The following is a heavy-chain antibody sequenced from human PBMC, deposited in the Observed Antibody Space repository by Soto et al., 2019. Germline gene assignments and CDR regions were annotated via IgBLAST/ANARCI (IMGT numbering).Heavy chain of an antibody. CDR1: GRTFIFYA. D-gene: IGHD5-18*01. CDR3: ATLHTAYTEQGYYYHGMDV. J-gene: IGHJ6*01. CDR2: ITPIFGTA. V-gene: IGHV1-69*13. Sequence: SSVKFSCKASGRTFIFYASRWLRQAPGQGREWPGAITPIFGTANYGPKLQGRDTIPADQATSTVYLDLSSPRSEATPVYYCATLHTAYTEQGYYYHGMDVWGQVSKPTVSS.